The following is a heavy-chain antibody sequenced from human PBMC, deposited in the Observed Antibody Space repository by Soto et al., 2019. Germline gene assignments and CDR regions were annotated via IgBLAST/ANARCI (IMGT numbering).Heavy chain of an antibody. CDR1: GFTFSNAW. D-gene: IGHD3-22*01. CDR2: VKSKNGGGTT. J-gene: IGHJ4*01. V-gene: IGHV3-15*07. Sequence: PGGSLRLSCAASGFTFSNAWINWVRQAPGKGLEWVGRVKSKNGGGTTDFAAPVKGRFAISRDDSKNMVYLEMNSLQTEDTAIYYCTTDSYITSIIVRFAYWGHGTLVTVSS. CDR3: TTDSYITSIIVRFAY.